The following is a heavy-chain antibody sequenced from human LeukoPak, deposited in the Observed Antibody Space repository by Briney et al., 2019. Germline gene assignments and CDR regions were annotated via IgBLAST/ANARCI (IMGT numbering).Heavy chain of an antibody. CDR2: INPKNGGT. CDR1: GYSFTGYY. CDR3: ARRGAYFDY. V-gene: IGHV1-2*02. J-gene: IGHJ4*02. Sequence: ASVKVSCKTSGYSFTGYYMHWVRQAPGQGLEWMGWINPKNGGTNYPQKFQGRVIMTTDTSVGTAYMELSSLASDDTAVYYCARRGAYFDYWGQGTLVTVSS.